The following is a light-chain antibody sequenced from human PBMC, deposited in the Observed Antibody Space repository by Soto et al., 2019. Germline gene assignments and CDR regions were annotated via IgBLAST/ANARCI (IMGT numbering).Light chain of an antibody. V-gene: IGLV2-8*01. J-gene: IGLJ1*01. CDR2: EVT. Sequence: QSVLTQPPSASGSPGQSVTISCTGSRSDVGDFNHVSWYQQQPGKAPQLMIYEVTKRPSGVPDLFSGSKSGDTASLTVSGLQAEDEADYYCSSHTGSSNFYVFGSGTKSPS. CDR1: RSDVGDFNH. CDR3: SSHTGSSNFYV.